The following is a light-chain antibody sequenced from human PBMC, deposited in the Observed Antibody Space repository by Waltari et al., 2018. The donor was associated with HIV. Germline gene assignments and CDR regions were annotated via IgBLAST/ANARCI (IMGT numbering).Light chain of an antibody. Sequence: DIVMTQSLATLSVSPGDRATLSCRASQSVSRNLAWYQQKPGQAPRLLIYGASTRATGIPARFSGSGSGTEFTLTISSLQSEDFAVYYCQQYNNWGTFGQGTKVEIK. V-gene: IGKV3-15*01. CDR2: GAS. CDR1: QSVSRN. J-gene: IGKJ1*01. CDR3: QQYNNWGT.